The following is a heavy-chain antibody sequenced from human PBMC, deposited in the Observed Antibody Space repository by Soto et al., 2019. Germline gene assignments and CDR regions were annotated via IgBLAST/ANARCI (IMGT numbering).Heavy chain of an antibody. Sequence: SETLSLTCTVSVGSISSYYWSWIRQPPGKGLEWIGYIYYSGSTNYNPSLKSRVTISVDTSKNQFSLKLSSVTAADTAVYYCARADYDSRFDYWGQGTLVTVSS. D-gene: IGHD3-22*01. CDR2: IYYSGST. CDR1: VGSISSYY. V-gene: IGHV4-59*01. CDR3: ARADYDSRFDY. J-gene: IGHJ4*02.